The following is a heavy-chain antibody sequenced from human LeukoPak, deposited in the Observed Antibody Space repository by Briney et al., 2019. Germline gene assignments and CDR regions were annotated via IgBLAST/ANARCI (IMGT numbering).Heavy chain of an antibody. J-gene: IGHJ4*02. CDR1: GFTFSSYS. D-gene: IGHD2-21*02. CDR3: ARATRAAVVTAWDY. Sequence: GGSLRLSCAASGFTFSSYSMNWVRQAPGKGPEWVSYISGSSVTIYYADSVKGRFTISRDNAKNSLYLQMNSLRAEDTAVYYCARATRAAVVTAWDYWGQGTLVTVSS. V-gene: IGHV3-48*04. CDR2: ISGSSVTI.